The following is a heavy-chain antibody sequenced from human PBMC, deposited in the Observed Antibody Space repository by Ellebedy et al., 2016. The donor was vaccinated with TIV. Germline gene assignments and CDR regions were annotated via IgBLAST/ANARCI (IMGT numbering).Heavy chain of an antibody. CDR2: ISYDSGNK. J-gene: IGHJ4*02. CDR3: AKAGGGGAPDDY. CDR1: GFMFNTYA. Sequence: PGGSLRLSCAASGFMFNTYAMHWVRQAPGKGLEWVAIISYDSGNKFYTDSVKGRFTVSRDNAKNTLDLHLNGLGVEDTAIYYCAKAGGGGAPDDYWGQGTLVTVSS. D-gene: IGHD1-26*01. V-gene: IGHV3-30*18.